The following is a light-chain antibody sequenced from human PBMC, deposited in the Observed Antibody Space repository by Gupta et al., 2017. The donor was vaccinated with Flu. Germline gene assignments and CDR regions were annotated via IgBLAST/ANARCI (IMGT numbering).Light chain of an antibody. J-gene: IGKJ4*01. Sequence: IQLTQSPSSLSASVGDRVTITCWASQSISTFLNWYQQKPGKAPNLLIYGTSTLQGGVPSRFSCSRSGTYFTLTISSLQPEDFATYYCQQSYSTPLTFGGGTKVEIK. CDR1: QSISTF. CDR2: GTS. V-gene: IGKV1-39*01. CDR3: QQSYSTPLT.